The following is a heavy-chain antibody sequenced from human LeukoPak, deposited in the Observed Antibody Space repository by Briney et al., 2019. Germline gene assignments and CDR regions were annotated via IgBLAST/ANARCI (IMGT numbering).Heavy chain of an antibody. CDR1: GGSISSYY. J-gene: IGHJ5*02. CDR2: IYTSGST. V-gene: IGHV4-4*07. CDR3: ARPGPYYNILTGYSERNNWFDP. Sequence: PSETLSLTCTVSGGSISSYYWSWIRQPAGKGLEWIGRIYTSGSTNYNPSLKSRVTMSVDTSKNQFSLKLSSVTAADTAVYYCARPGPYYNILTGYSERNNWFDPWGQGTLVTVSS. D-gene: IGHD3-9*01.